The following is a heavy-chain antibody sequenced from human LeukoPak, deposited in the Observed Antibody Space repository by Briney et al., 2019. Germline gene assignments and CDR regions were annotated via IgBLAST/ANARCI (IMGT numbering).Heavy chain of an antibody. CDR1: GLTFSDHY. D-gene: IGHD1-26*01. V-gene: IGHV3-72*01. CDR3: TRVRSGATTRYFDY. CDR2: VKNKANSYTT. J-gene: IGHJ4*02. Sequence: PGGSLRLSCAASGLTFSDHYMDRVRQSPGKGLEWVGRVKNKANSYTTEYAASVKGRFTISRDDSKNSLYLQMNSLKTEDTAVYYCTRVRSGATTRYFDYWGQGTLVTVSS.